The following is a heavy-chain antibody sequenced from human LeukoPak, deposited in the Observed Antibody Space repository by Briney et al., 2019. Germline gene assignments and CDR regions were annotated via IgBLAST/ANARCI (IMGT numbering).Heavy chain of an antibody. J-gene: IGHJ4*02. V-gene: IGHV4-34*01. CDR3: AREFKGSGQRGFDY. D-gene: IGHD3-10*01. Sequence: KPSETLSLTCAVYGGSFSGYYWSSIRQPPGKGLEWIGEINHSGSTNYNPSLKSRVTISVDTSKNQFSLKLSSVTAADTAVYYCAREFKGSGQRGFDYWGQGTLVTVSS. CDR1: GGSFSGYY. CDR2: INHSGST.